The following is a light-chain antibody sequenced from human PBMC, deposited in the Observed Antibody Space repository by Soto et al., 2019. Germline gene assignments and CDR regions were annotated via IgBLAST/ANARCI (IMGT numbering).Light chain of an antibody. CDR2: AAS. CDR3: LPANSFPLT. Sequence: DVQMSKNTSSVSSSVGDSVTITCRASQGISSCLAWYQQKPGKAPKLLIYAASSLQSGVPSRFSGSGSGTDFTLTICSLQPEDFATYYCLPANSFPLTFGGGTKVDIK. V-gene: IGKV1-12*01. CDR1: QGISSC. J-gene: IGKJ4*01.